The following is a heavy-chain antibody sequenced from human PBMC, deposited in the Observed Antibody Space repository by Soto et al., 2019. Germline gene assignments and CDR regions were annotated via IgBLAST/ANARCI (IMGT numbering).Heavy chain of an antibody. Sequence: QVQLVQSGAEVKKPGASVKVSCKASGYTFTSYDINWVRQATGQGLEWMGWMNPNSGNTGYAQKFQGRVTMTRNTSISTAYMELSSLISEYTAVYYCARTARWEAAASMDVRGQGTTVTGYS. J-gene: IGHJ6*02. CDR1: GYTFTSYD. CDR2: MNPNSGNT. CDR3: ARTARWEAAASMDV. V-gene: IGHV1-8*01. D-gene: IGHD6-25*01.